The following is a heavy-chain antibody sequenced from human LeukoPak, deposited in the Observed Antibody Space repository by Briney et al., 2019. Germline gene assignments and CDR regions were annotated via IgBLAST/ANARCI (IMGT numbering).Heavy chain of an antibody. D-gene: IGHD2/OR15-2a*01. Sequence: SGTLSLTCSVSGDSVSSNSYYWTWIRQPPGKGLEWIGYLFRGDNTDYNPSLQGRVAMSADRSKNQISLKLTSVTAADTAVYFCARGRKDAVVIVPATGIGFHVWGQGTRVTVSS. CDR1: GDSVSSNSYY. CDR3: ARGRKDAVVIVPATGIGFHV. V-gene: IGHV4-61*01. J-gene: IGHJ3*01. CDR2: LFRGDNT.